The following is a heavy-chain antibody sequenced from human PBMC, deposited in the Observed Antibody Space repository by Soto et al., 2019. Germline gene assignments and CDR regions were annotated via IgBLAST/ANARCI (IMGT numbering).Heavy chain of an antibody. Sequence: ASVKVSCKASGYTFTSYAMHWVRQAPGQRLEWMGWINAGNGNTKYSQKFQGRVTITRDTSASTAYMELSSLRSEDTAVYYCARCSDFCICYYNDYYYYMDVCGKGTTVPSP. J-gene: IGHJ6*03. CDR2: INAGNGNT. CDR3: ARCSDFCICYYNDYYYYMDV. CDR1: GYTFTSYA. V-gene: IGHV1-3*01. D-gene: IGHD3-3*01.